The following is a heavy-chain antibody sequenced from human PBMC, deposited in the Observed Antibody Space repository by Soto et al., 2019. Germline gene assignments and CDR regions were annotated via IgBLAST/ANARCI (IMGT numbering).Heavy chain of an antibody. J-gene: IGHJ6*02. Sequence: QVQLVQSGAEVKKPGSSVKVSCKASGGTFSSYTISWVRQAPGQGLEWMGRIIPILGIANYAQKFQGRVTITAEKTTRNAYMEMSSPGSEDKAVYYCWRGRGSSSWYGGDYYGGIDVWGQGTTVTVSS. V-gene: IGHV1-69*02. CDR3: WRGRGSSSWYGGDYYGGIDV. D-gene: IGHD6-13*01. CDR2: IIPILGIA. CDR1: GGTFSSYT.